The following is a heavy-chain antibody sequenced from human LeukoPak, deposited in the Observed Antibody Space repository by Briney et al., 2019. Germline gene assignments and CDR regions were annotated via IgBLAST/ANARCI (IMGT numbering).Heavy chain of an antibody. V-gene: IGHV3-21*01. D-gene: IGHD6-13*01. J-gene: IGHJ3*02. Sequence: GGSLRLSCAASGFTFSSYSMNWVRQAPGKGLEWVSSISSSSSYIYYADSVKGRFTISRDNAKNPLYLQMNSLRAEDTAVYYCARASGSSWYSDDAFDIWGQGTMVTVSS. CDR3: ARASGSSWYSDDAFDI. CDR1: GFTFSSYS. CDR2: ISSSSSYI.